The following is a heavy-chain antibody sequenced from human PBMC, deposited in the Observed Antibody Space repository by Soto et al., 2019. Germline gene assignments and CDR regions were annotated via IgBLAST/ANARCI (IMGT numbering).Heavy chain of an antibody. CDR2: ISWNGGRT. CDR1: GFNFGDYG. V-gene: IGHV3-20*04. J-gene: IGHJ4*02. D-gene: IGHD5-12*01. Sequence: EVQLVESGGGVVRPGGSLRLACAASGFNFGDYGMSWDRQAPGKGLEWVSAISWNGGRTGYADAVKGRFTISRDNAKDSLYLQMNSLRAEDTASYYWARGGIEATPEIENWGQGTLVTVSS. CDR3: ARGGIEATPEIEN.